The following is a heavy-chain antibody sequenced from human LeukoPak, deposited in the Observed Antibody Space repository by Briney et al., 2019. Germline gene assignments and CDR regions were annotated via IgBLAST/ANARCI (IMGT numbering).Heavy chain of an antibody. V-gene: IGHV3-23*01. D-gene: IGHD2-8*01. Sequence: GGSLRLSCAACGFTFSRYAMSWVRQAPGKGLNWVSAISLSGGDTYYADSVKGRFTISRDNSKNTVYLQMNSLRAEDTAVYYCAKSYCTYDVCYIANFDYWGQGTLVTVSS. CDR1: GFTFSRYA. CDR3: AKSYCTYDVCYIANFDY. CDR2: ISLSGGDT. J-gene: IGHJ4*02.